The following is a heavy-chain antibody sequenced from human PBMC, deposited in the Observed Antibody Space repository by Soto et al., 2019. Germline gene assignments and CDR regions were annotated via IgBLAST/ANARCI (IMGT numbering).Heavy chain of an antibody. Sequence: DVQLLESGGGLVEPGGSLRLSCAVSGFSVTDAWMNWVRQVPGKGLAWVGRIKSKFDGGSTDYAAPVKGRFTISKDDSKNPPLPHLNRPKTRETAVYYWTLPTPDKPMVTSHFYFAVDVWGPGTTVSGSS. CDR3: TLPTPDKPMVTSHFYFAVDV. V-gene: IGHV3-15*07. CDR2: IKSKFDGGST. CDR1: GFSVTDAW. D-gene: IGHD5-18*01. J-gene: IGHJ6*02.